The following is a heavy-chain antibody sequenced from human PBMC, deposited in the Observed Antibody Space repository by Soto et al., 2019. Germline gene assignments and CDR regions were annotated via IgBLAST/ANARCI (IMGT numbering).Heavy chain of an antibody. V-gene: IGHV4-61*01. CDR2: VHYSGST. J-gene: IGHJ4*02. Sequence: QVQLQESGPGLVKPSQTLSLTCTVSGGSVSSGSYYWSWIRQPPGKGLEWIAYVHYSGSTNYNPSPKSRVTISKDTSKNQFSLKLTSVTAADTAVYYCARASRTGVGGGDYWGQGTLVTVSS. D-gene: IGHD7-27*01. CDR1: GGSVSSGSYY. CDR3: ARASRTGVGGGDY.